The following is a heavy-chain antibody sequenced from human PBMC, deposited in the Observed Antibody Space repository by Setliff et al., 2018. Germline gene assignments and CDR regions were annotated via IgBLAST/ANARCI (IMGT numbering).Heavy chain of an antibody. D-gene: IGHD3-3*01. Sequence: SETLSLTCTVSGDPMSSRRYYWAWIRQPAGKGLEWIGQIYTSWSTNYNPSLKSRVTISLDTSNNQFSLSLSSVTAADAAVYYCARMSGFQYMDVWGKGTTVPSP. CDR1: GDPMSSRRYY. V-gene: IGHV4-61*09. CDR3: ARMSGFQYMDV. CDR2: IYTSWST. J-gene: IGHJ6*03.